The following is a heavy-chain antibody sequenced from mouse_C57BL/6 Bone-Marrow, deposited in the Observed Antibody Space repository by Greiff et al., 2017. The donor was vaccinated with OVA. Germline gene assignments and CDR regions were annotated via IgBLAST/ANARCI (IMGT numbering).Heavy chain of an antibody. Sequence: EVQLQESGPGLACSVTGYSITSDYWNWIRKFPGNKLEYMGYISYSGSTYYNPSLKSRISITRDTSKNQYYLQLNSVTTEDTATYYCARYYYWYFDVWGTGTTVTVSS. CDR1: GYSITSDY. V-gene: IGHV3-8*01. CDR2: ISYSGST. CDR3: ARYYYWYFDV. J-gene: IGHJ1*03.